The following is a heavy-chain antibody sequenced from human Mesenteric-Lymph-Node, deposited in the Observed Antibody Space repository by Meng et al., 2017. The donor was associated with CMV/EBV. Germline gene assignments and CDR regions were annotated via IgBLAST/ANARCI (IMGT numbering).Heavy chain of an antibody. Sequence: GESLKISCAASGFTFSSYWMSWVRQAPGKGLEWVANIKQDGSEKYYVDSVKGRFTISRDNAKNSLYLQMNSLRAEDTAVYYCARGRRPDYWGQGNLVTVSS. CDR1: GFTFSSYW. CDR3: ARGRRPDY. CDR2: IKQDGSEK. J-gene: IGHJ4*02. V-gene: IGHV3-7*01.